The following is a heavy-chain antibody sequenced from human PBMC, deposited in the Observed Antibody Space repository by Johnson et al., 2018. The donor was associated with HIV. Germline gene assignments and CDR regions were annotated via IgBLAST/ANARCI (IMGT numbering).Heavy chain of an antibody. CDR2: IKQDGREK. J-gene: IGHJ3*01. Sequence: VQLVESGGGLVQPGGSLRLSCVASGFTFSSYWMSWVRQAPGKGLEWVANIKQDGREKYYVDSVKGRFPFSRDNAKNSLYLQMNSLRAEDTAVYYCARGDYYDSSGPWVDAFDVWGQGTMVTVSS. CDR3: ARGDYYDSSGPWVDAFDV. CDR1: GFTFSSYW. D-gene: IGHD3-22*01. V-gene: IGHV3-7*01.